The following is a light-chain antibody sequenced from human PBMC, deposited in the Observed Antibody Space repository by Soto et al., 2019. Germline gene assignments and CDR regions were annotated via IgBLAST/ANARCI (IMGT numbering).Light chain of an antibody. CDR3: QHFGDSLT. CDR2: SVS. Sequence: EIVLTQSPGTLSLSPGDRATLSCRASQSLSSSYLAWYQQKPGQAPRLLIYSVSSRAIGIPDRFSGSGSGTHFTLTINRLEPEDFAVYYCQHFGDSLTFGGGTKVEIK. V-gene: IGKV3-20*01. CDR1: QSLSSSY. J-gene: IGKJ4*01.